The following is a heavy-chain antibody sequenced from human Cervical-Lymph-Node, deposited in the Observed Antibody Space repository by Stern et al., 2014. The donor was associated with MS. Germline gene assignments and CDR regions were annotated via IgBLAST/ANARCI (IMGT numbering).Heavy chain of an antibody. CDR3: ARRSFGGDPLDGMDV. Sequence: EVQLVESGTEVKEPGESLKISCKGSGYSFTTYWIGWVRQMPGKGLEWMGIIYPGDSETRYSPSFRGPVTISADKSVTTAYLQWSSLKTSDTAIYYCARRSFGGDPLDGMDVWGQGTTVAVSS. CDR1: GYSFTTYW. V-gene: IGHV5-51*01. J-gene: IGHJ6*02. CDR2: IYPGDSET. D-gene: IGHD2-21*02.